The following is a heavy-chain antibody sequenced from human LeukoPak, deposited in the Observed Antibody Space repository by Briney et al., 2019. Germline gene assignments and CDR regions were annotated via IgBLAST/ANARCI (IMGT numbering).Heavy chain of an antibody. CDR1: GYTFTGYY. D-gene: IGHD4/OR15-4a*01. CDR2: INPNSGGT. Sequence: ASVKVSCKASGYTFTGYYMHWVRQAPGQRLEWMGWINPNSGGTNYAQKFQGRVTMTRDTSISTAYMELSRLRSDDTAVYYCARDSTIGHDAFDIWGQGTMVTVSS. V-gene: IGHV1-2*02. J-gene: IGHJ3*02. CDR3: ARDSTIGHDAFDI.